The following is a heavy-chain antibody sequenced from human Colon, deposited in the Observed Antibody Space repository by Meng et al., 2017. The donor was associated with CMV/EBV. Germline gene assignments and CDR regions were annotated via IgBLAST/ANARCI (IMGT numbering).Heavy chain of an antibody. CDR1: GFTFSSHW. J-gene: IGHJ4*02. Sequence: GGSLSLSCAASGFTFSSHWMHWVRQVPGKGLVWVSRVNSDGSVTNYADFVKGRFTISRNNAKNTLYLQMDSLRGDDTALYYCVREVHDVWGGQEPGYWGQGTLVTVSS. D-gene: IGHD3-16*01. CDR2: VNSDGSVT. V-gene: IGHV3-74*01. CDR3: VREVHDVWGGQEPGY.